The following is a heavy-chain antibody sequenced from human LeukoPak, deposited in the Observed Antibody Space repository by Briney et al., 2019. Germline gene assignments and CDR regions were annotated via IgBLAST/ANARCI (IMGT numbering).Heavy chain of an antibody. V-gene: IGHV3-66*01. J-gene: IGHJ4*02. D-gene: IGHD6-13*01. CDR3: ARDLEAANTYYFDY. CDR1: GFTVSSSY. CDR2: ISSAGTT. Sequence: GGSLRLSCAASGFTVSSSYMRWVRQAPGKGLEWVSIISSAGTTYYADSVKGRFTISRDNSKNTVYLQVNRLRDEDTAVDYCARDLEAANTYYFDYWGQGTMVTVSS.